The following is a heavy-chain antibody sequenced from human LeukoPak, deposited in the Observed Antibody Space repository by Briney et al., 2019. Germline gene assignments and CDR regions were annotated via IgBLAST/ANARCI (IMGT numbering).Heavy chain of an antibody. Sequence: QPGRSLRLSCAASGFTFSSYGMHWVRQAPGKGLEWVAVISYDGSNKYYADSVKGRFTISRDNSKNTLCLQMNSLRAEDTAVYYCAKDYGSGSSPDYWGQGTLVTVSS. CDR3: AKDYGSGSSPDY. V-gene: IGHV3-30*18. D-gene: IGHD3-10*01. J-gene: IGHJ4*02. CDR1: GFTFSSYG. CDR2: ISYDGSNK.